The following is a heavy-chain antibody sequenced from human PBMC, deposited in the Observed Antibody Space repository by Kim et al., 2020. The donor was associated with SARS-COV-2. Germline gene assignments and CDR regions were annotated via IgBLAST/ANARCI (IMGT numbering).Heavy chain of an antibody. CDR3: ARGRPGRGDIVVVPAAIVSPSHFFDY. J-gene: IGHJ4*02. CDR1: GGSFSGYY. Sequence: SETLSLTCAVYGGSFSGYYWSWIRQPPGKGLEWIGEINHSGSTNYNPSLKSRVTISVDTSKNQFSLKLSSVTAADTAVYYCARGRPGRGDIVVVPAAIVSPSHFFDYWGQGTLVTVSS. D-gene: IGHD2-2*01. V-gene: IGHV4-34*01. CDR2: INHSGST.